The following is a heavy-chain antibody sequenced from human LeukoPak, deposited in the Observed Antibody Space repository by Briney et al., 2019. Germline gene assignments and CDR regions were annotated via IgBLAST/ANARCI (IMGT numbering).Heavy chain of an antibody. CDR2: IYSSGGT. V-gene: IGHV4-31*03. Sequence: SQTLSLTCTVPGGSISSGGLYWSWIRQHPGKGLEWIGYIYSSGGTYYNPSLKSRVTISLDTSENQVSLKLSSVTAADTAVYYCAREGAYCGGDCYLDYWGQGTLVTVSS. CDR1: GGSISSGGLY. CDR3: AREGAYCGGDCYLDY. D-gene: IGHD2-21*02. J-gene: IGHJ4*02.